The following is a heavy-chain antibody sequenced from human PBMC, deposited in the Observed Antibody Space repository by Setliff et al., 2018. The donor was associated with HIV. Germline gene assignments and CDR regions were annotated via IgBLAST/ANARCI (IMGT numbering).Heavy chain of an antibody. CDR3: ARGVAAAGTDY. D-gene: IGHD6-13*01. J-gene: IGHJ4*02. Sequence: LRLSCSASGFTFSSYTMNWVRQAPGKGLEWVSSISYSTGYIYYADTVKGRFTISRDNAKSSLYLQMNSLRAEDTAVYYCARGVAAAGTDYWGQGTLVTVSS. CDR1: GFTFSSYT. V-gene: IGHV3-21*01. CDR2: ISYSTGYI.